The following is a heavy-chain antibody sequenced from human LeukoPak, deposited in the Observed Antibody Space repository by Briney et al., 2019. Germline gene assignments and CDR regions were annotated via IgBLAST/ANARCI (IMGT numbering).Heavy chain of an antibody. CDR3: ARGPREITMIVVVITTFDY. CDR1: GYTFTGYC. CDR2: INPNSGGT. D-gene: IGHD3-22*01. V-gene: IGHV1-2*02. J-gene: IGHJ4*02. Sequence: ASVKVSCKASGYTFTGYCMHWVRQAPGQGLEWMGWINPNSGGTNYAQKFQGRVTMTRDTSISTAYMELSRLRSDDTAVYYCARGPREITMIVVVITTFDYWGQGTLVTVSS.